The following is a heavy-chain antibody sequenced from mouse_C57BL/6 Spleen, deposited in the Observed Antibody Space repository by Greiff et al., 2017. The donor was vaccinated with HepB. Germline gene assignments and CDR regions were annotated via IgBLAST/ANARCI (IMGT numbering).Heavy chain of an antibody. CDR1: GYTFTDYY. D-gene: IGHD2-3*01. J-gene: IGHJ4*01. CDR3: AEDGYFDYYAMDY. V-gene: IGHV1-77*01. Sequence: QVHVKQSGAELVKPGASVKISCKASGYTFTDYYINWVKQRPGQGLEWIGKIGPGSGSTYYNEKFKGKATLTADKSSSTAYMQLSSLTSEDSAVYFCAEDGYFDYYAMDYWGQGTSVTVSS. CDR2: IGPGSGST.